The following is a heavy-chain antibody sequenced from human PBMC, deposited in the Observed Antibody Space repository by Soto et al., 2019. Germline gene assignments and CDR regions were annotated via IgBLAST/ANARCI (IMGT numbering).Heavy chain of an antibody. J-gene: IGHJ5*02. CDR2: INPSGGST. CDR1: GYTFTSYY. V-gene: IGHV1-46*01. CDR3: ARSRAVAGTVNWFDP. D-gene: IGHD6-19*01. Sequence: ASVKVSCKASGYTFTSYYMHWVRQAPGQGLEWMGIINPSGGSTSYAQKFQGRVTMTRDTSTSTVYMELSSLRSEDTAGYYCARSRAVAGTVNWFDPSGPGTLVTVSS.